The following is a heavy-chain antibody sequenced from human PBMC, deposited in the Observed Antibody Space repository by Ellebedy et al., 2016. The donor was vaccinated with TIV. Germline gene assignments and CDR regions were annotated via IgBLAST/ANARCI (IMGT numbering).Heavy chain of an antibody. V-gene: IGHV1-18*01. J-gene: IGHJ4*02. CDR1: GGTFNNSP. CDR3: ARGTVTLQDY. Sequence: ASVKVSCKASGGTFNNSPVSWVRQAPGQGLEWMGWISAYNGNTNYAQKLQGRATMTTDTSTSTAYMELRSLRSDDTAVYYCARGTVTLQDYWGQGTLVTVSS. CDR2: ISAYNGNT. D-gene: IGHD4-11*01.